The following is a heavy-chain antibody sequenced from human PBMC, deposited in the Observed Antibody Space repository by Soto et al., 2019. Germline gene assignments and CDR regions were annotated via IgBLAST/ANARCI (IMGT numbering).Heavy chain of an antibody. V-gene: IGHV3-23*01. Sequence: EVEVLESGGDLVQPGGSLRLSCAASGFMFGAYAMTWVRQSPGKGLEWVAGINKSGGDIDYADSVKGRFTISRDNSRDTLYLQMGSLRAEDTVVYYCAREDGGGPYDFWGQGTLVTVSS. J-gene: IGHJ4*02. CDR3: AREDGGGPYDF. CDR2: INKSGGDI. CDR1: GFMFGAYA. D-gene: IGHD3-16*01.